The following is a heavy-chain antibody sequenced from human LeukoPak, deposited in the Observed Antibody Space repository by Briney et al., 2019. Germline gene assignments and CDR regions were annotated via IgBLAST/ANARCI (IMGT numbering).Heavy chain of an antibody. CDR3: ARDSRTAGSQFDY. CDR2: ISSSGNTI. CDR1: GFTFSTYS. J-gene: IGHJ4*02. Sequence: PGGSLRLSCAASGFTFSTYSMNWLRQAPGKGLEWISYISSSGNTIYYADSVKGRFTTSRDNAKNSLYLQLNSLRVEDTALYYCARDSRTAGSQFDYWGQGSLVTVSS. V-gene: IGHV3-48*01.